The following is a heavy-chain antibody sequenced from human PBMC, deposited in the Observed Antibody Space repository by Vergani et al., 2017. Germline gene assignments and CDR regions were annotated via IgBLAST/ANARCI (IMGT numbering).Heavy chain of an antibody. Sequence: EVQLVESGGGLIHPGGSLRLSCEGSGFSFSGYWMHWVRQSPEKGLVWVSRIKSDGSITNYADSLKGRFTIPRDNAKNTLYLEMNSLRGDDTAIYYCVRARCSGPCFMSNWFDSWGQGTLVTVSS. CDR3: VRARCSGPCFMSNWFDS. D-gene: IGHD5-12*01. CDR1: GFSFSGYW. J-gene: IGHJ5*01. V-gene: IGHV3-74*01. CDR2: IKSDGSIT.